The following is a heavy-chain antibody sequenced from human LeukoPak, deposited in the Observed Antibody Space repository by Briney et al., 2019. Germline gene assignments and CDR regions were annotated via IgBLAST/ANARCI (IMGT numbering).Heavy chain of an antibody. CDR3: ARGVRITMVRGVIIRGPFDY. CDR1: GYTFTSYA. D-gene: IGHD3-10*01. J-gene: IGHJ4*02. CDR2: INAGSGNT. V-gene: IGHV1-3*01. Sequence: ASVKVSCKASGYTFTSYAMHWVRQAPGQRLEWMGWINAGSGNTKYSQKFQGRVTITRDTSASTAYMELSSLRSEDTAVYYCARGVRITMVRGVIIRGPFDYWGQGTLVTVSS.